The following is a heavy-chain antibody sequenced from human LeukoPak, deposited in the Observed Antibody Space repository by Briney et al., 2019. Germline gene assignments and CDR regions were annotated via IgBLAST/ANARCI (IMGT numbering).Heavy chain of an antibody. CDR3: ARVGDYYDSSGYYLFDY. J-gene: IGHJ4*02. V-gene: IGHV4-30-4*01. CDR1: GGSISSGDYY. D-gene: IGHD3-22*01. Sequence: SQTLSLTCTVSGGSISSGDYYWSWIRQPPGKGLEWIGYIYYSGSTYYNPSLKSRVTISVDTPKNQFSLKLSSVTAADTAVYYCARVGDYYDSSGYYLFDYWGQGTLVTVSS. CDR2: IYYSGST.